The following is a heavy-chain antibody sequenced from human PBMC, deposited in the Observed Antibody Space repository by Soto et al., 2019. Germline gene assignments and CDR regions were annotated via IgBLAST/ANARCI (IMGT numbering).Heavy chain of an antibody. V-gene: IGHV1-18*01. CDR2: ISAYNGNT. CDR3: ARVSSRGPPYYYYMDV. CDR1: GYTFTSYG. Sequence: PSVKVSCKASGYTFTSYGISWVRQAPGQGLEWMGWISAYNGNTNYAQKLQGRVTMTTDTSTSTAYMELRSLRSDDTAVYYCARVSSRGPPYYYYMDVWGKGTTVTVSS. J-gene: IGHJ6*03. D-gene: IGHD6-6*01.